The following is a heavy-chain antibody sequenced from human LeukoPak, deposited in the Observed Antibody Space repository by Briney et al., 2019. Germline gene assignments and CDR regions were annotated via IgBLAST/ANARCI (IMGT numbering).Heavy chain of an antibody. D-gene: IGHD3/OR15-3a*01. CDR3: ARDKGGLGRGYYYMDV. Sequence: SETVSLTCTVSNGSISSSSYYWGWIRQPPGKGLEWIGSIYYSGTTYYNPSLKSRVTISLDTSKNQFSLKLSSVTAADTAVYYCARDKGGLGRGYYYMDVWGKGTTVTVSS. CDR1: NGSISSSSYY. V-gene: IGHV4-39*07. J-gene: IGHJ6*03. CDR2: IYYSGTT.